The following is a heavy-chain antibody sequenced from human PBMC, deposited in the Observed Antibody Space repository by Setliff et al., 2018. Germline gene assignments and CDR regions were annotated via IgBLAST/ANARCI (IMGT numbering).Heavy chain of an antibody. Sequence: SETLSLTCTVSGGSINNYYWSWIRQSPGKGLEWIGYIDTSGSTDYNPSLKSRVTISVDTSKNQFSLKLSSVTAADTAVYYCARGAGWWDLWGQGTLVTVSS. J-gene: IGHJ5*02. CDR3: ARGAGWWDL. V-gene: IGHV4-4*08. CDR2: IDTSGST. CDR1: GGSINNYY.